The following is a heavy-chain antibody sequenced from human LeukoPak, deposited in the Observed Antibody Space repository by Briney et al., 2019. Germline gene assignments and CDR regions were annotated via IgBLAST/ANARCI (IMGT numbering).Heavy chain of an antibody. Sequence: SVKVSCKASGGIFSTYAINWVRQAPGQGLEWMGRIIPILHQANYAQKFRDRVTITADESTSTAYMDLSSLRSEDTAVYYCAKGRGSDAFDIWGQGTVVTVSS. J-gene: IGHJ3*02. CDR3: AKGRGSDAFDI. CDR1: GGIFSTYA. CDR2: IIPILHQA. V-gene: IGHV1-69*11.